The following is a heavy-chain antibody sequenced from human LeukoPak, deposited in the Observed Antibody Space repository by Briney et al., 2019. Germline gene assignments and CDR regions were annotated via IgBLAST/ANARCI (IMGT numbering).Heavy chain of an antibody. V-gene: IGHV1-46*01. CDR3: AREWIAAASFDY. D-gene: IGHD6-13*01. CDR1: GYTFTGYY. Sequence: ASVKVSCKASGYTFTGYYMHWVRQAPGQGLEWMGIINPSGGSTSYAQKFEGRVTMTRDTSTSTVYMELSSLRSEDTAVYYCAREWIAAASFDYWGQGTLVTVSS. CDR2: INPSGGST. J-gene: IGHJ4*02.